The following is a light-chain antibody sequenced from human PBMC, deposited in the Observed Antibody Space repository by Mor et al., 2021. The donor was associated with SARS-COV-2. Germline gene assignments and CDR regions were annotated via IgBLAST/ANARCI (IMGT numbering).Light chain of an antibody. V-gene: IGKV1-5*03. J-gene: IGKJ2*01. CDR2: GAS. CDR1: TGGR. Sequence: TGGRLAWYQQKSGSAPKLLINGASILESGVPSRFSGSGSGTDFTLTINNLQPDDFATYYCQHWYSFGQGTKLEIK. CDR3: QHWYS.